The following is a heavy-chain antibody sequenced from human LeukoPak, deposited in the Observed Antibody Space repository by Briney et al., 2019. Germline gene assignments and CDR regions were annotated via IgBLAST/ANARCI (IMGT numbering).Heavy chain of an antibody. V-gene: IGHV5-10-1*01. D-gene: IGHD6-19*01. CDR3: ARPGIAVAGTIH. Sequence: GESLKISCKGSGYSFTSYWISWVRQMPGKGLEWMGRIDPSDSYTNYSPSFQGHVTISADKSISTAHLQWSSLKASDTAMYYCARPGIAVAGTIHWGQGTLVTVSS. CDR2: IDPSDSYT. CDR1: GYSFTSYW. J-gene: IGHJ4*02.